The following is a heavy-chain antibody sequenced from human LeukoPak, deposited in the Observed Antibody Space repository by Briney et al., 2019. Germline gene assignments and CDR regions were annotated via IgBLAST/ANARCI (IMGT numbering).Heavy chain of an antibody. V-gene: IGHV3-11*01. J-gene: IGHJ5*01. CDR1: GFTFSDSY. CDR2: ISSSGHTI. CDR3: AQAGRNNYFDS. Sequence: GGSLRLSCAASGFTFSDSYMSWIRQAPGEGLDWLACISSSGHTIYYAESVRGRFTISRDNAKNSLYLQLNSLRPEDTAVYYCAQAGRNNYFDSWGQGTLVTVSS.